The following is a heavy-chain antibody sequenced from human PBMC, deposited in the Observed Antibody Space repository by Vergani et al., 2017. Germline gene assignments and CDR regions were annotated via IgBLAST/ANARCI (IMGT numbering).Heavy chain of an antibody. CDR2: IYPGDSDT. CDR3: AXFYSSSSYNYYYYYGMDV. Sequence: EVQLVQSGAEVKKPGESLKISCKGSGYSFTSYWIGWVRQMPGKGLEWMGIIYPGDSDTRYSPSFQGQVTISADKSISTAYLQWSSLKASDTAMYYCAXFYSSSSYNYYYYYGMDVWGQGTTVTVSS. V-gene: IGHV5-51*01. J-gene: IGHJ6*02. CDR1: GYSFTSYW. D-gene: IGHD6-6*01.